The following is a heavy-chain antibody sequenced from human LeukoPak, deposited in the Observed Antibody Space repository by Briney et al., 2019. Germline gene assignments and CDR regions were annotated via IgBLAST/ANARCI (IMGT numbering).Heavy chain of an antibody. J-gene: IGHJ5*02. CDR3: ARALAVAGTGGFDP. CDR2: MNSDGSST. V-gene: IGHV3-74*01. D-gene: IGHD6-19*01. CDR1: GFTFSNYW. Sequence: GSLRLSCAASGFTFSNYWMHWVRQAPGKGLVWVSRMNSDGSSTSYADSVKGRFTISRGNAKNTLYLQMNSLRAEDTAVYYCARALAVAGTGGFDPWGQGTLVTVSS.